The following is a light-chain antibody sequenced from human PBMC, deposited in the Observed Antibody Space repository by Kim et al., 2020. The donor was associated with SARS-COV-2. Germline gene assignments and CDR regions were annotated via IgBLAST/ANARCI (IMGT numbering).Light chain of an antibody. J-gene: IGKJ2*01. CDR3: QQSYSTPYT. CDR1: QNIRTY. Sequence: DIQMTQSPSSLSASVGDRVTITCRASQNIRTYLNWYQQKPGKAPKLLIYAASSLQSGVPSRFTGNRSGTDFTLTISSLQPEDIATYYCQQSYSTPYTFGQGTKLEI. V-gene: IGKV1-39*01. CDR2: AAS.